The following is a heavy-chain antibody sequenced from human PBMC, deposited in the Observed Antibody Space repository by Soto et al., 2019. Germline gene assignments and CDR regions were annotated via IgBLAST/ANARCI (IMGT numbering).Heavy chain of an antibody. V-gene: IGHV3-33*01. Sequence: QVQLVESGGGVVQPGRSLRLSCAASGFTFSSYGMHWVRQAPGKGLEWVAVIWYDGSNKYYADSVKGRFTISRDNSKNTLYWQMNSLSAEDTAVYYCARGALGYSYGYDPESFDYWGQGTLVTVSS. D-gene: IGHD5-18*01. CDR3: ARGALGYSYGYDPESFDY. J-gene: IGHJ4*02. CDR2: IWYDGSNK. CDR1: GFTFSSYG.